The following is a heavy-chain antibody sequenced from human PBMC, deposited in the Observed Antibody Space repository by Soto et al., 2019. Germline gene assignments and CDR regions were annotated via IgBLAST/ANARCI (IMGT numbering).Heavy chain of an antibody. CDR3: ARSGGSKNYYYYGMDV. Sequence: QVQLVESGGGVVQPGRSLRLSCAASGCTFSSYAMHWVRQAPGKGLEWVAVISYDGSNKYYADSVKGRFTISRDNSKNTLYLQMNSLRAEDTAVYYCARSGGSKNYYYYGMDVWGQGTTVTVS. CDR1: GCTFSSYA. CDR2: ISYDGSNK. D-gene: IGHD2-15*01. V-gene: IGHV3-30-3*01. J-gene: IGHJ6*02.